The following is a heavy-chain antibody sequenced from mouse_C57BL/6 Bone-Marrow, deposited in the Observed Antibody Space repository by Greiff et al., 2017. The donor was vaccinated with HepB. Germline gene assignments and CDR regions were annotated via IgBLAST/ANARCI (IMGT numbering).Heavy chain of an antibody. V-gene: IGHV10-1*01. CDR3: VRRGYSNYYAMDY. Sequence: EVKLQESGGGLVQPKGSLKLSCAASGFSFNTYAMNWVRQAPGKGLEWVARIRSKSNNYATYYADSVKDRFTISRDDSESMLYLQMNNLKTEDTAMYYCVRRGYSNYYAMDYWGQGTSVTVSS. D-gene: IGHD2-5*01. CDR2: IRSKSNNYAT. CDR1: GFSFNTYA. J-gene: IGHJ4*01.